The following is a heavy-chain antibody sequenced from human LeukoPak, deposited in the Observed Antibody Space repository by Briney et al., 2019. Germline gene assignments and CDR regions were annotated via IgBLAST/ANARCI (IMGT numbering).Heavy chain of an antibody. CDR2: MNPNSGNT. Sequence: ASVTVSCKASGYTFTSYDINWVRQATGQGLEWMGWMNPNSGNTGYAQKFQGRVTMTRNTSISTAYMELSSLRSEDTAVYYCASCGSGSYDNYGMDVWGQGTTVTVSS. CDR3: ASCGSGSYDNYGMDV. D-gene: IGHD3-10*01. V-gene: IGHV1-8*01. J-gene: IGHJ6*02. CDR1: GYTFTSYD.